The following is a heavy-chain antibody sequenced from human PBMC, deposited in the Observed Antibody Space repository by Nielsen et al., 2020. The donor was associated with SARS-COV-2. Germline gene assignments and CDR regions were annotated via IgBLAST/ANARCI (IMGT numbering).Heavy chain of an antibody. D-gene: IGHD3-9*01. V-gene: IGHV4-31*03. J-gene: IGHJ4*02. CDR3: ARSLPYYDILTGYYIGSWYFDY. CDR1: GGSISSGGYY. Sequence: LRLSCTVSGGSISSGGYYWSWIRQHPGKGLEWIGYIYYSGSTYYNPSLKSRVTISVDTSKNQFSLKLSSVTAADTAVYYCARSLPYYDILTGYYIGSWYFDYWGQGTLVTVSS. CDR2: IYYSGST.